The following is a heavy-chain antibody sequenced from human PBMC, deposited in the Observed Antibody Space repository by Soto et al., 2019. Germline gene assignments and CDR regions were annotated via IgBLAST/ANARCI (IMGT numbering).Heavy chain of an antibody. CDR1: GGTFGSYA. Sequence: QVQLVQSGAEVKKPGSSVKVSCKASGGTFGSYAISWVRQAPGQGLEWMGGIIPIPGTANYAQKFQGRVTIASDESTSTADMELSSLRSEDTAVYYFARSQGSSTSLEIYYYYYYGMDVWGQGTTVTVSS. CDR2: IIPIPGTA. V-gene: IGHV1-69*01. CDR3: ARSQGSSTSLEIYYYYYYGMDV. D-gene: IGHD2-2*01. J-gene: IGHJ6*02.